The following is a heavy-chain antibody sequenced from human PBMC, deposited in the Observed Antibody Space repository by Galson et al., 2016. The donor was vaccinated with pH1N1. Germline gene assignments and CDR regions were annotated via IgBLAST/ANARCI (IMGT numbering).Heavy chain of an antibody. Sequence: SVKVSCKASGGTFSSFGISWVRQAPGQGLEWMGGIIGMFAKTNYAQKFQGRVTITADELTSTAYMDLSSLTSEDTAVYYCARPPGYMVTALDNWGQGTVVTVSS. D-gene: IGHD2-21*02. CDR3: ARPPGYMVTALDN. J-gene: IGHJ4*03. CDR1: GGTFSSFG. CDR2: IIGMFAKT. V-gene: IGHV1-69*13.